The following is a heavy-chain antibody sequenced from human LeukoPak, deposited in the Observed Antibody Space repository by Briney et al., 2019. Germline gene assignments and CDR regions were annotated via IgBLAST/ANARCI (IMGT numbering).Heavy chain of an antibody. CDR1: GFTFSSYS. V-gene: IGHV3-21*04. Sequence: GGSLRLSCAASGFTFSSYSMNWVRQAPGKELEWVSSISSSSSYIYYADSVKGRFTISRDNAKNSLYLQMNSLRAEDTALYYCAKDRVEMATIGAFDIWGQGTMVTVSS. J-gene: IGHJ3*02. CDR2: ISSSSSYI. D-gene: IGHD5-24*01. CDR3: AKDRVEMATIGAFDI.